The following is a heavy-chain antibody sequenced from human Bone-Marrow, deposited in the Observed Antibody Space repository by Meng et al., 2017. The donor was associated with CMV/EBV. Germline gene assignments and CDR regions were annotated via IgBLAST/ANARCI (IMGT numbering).Heavy chain of an antibody. CDR1: GFSFSDYG. V-gene: IGHV3-30*02. Sequence: GESLKISCAASGFSFSDYGFHWVRQAPGKGLEWVSYIRVDGTNKYYVDSVKGRFTITREKSKNTLYLEMNSLRVEDSAVYYCGNNGYLGMDVWGQGTTVTVSS. J-gene: IGHJ6*02. CDR2: IRVDGTNK. CDR3: GNNGYLGMDV. D-gene: IGHD6-25*01.